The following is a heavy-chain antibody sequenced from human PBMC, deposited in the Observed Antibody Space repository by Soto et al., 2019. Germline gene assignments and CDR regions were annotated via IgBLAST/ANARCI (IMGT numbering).Heavy chain of an antibody. D-gene: IGHD6-13*01. V-gene: IGHV3-7*04. CDR1: GFTFSNDW. Sequence: EVLLVESGGGLVQPGGSLRLSCAASGFTFSNDWMTWVRQAPGKGLEWVANIKQDGSETDYVDSVRGRFTISRDNAKNSLYLQMNSLRDEDTAVYYCSRRGLTSSWYWRFWGQGILVTVSS. CDR2: IKQDGSET. CDR3: SRRGLTSSWYWRF. J-gene: IGHJ4*02.